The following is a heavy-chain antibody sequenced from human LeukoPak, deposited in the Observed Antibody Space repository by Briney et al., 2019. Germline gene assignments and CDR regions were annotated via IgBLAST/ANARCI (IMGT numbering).Heavy chain of an antibody. Sequence: PSETLSLTCAVYGGSFSGYYWSWIRQPPGKGLEWIGEINHSGSTNYNPSLKSRVTISVDTSKNQFSLKLSSVTSADTAVYYCARPITIFGVAPFDYWGQGTLVTVSS. CDR3: ARPITIFGVAPFDY. D-gene: IGHD3-3*01. CDR1: GGSFSGYY. J-gene: IGHJ4*02. CDR2: INHSGST. V-gene: IGHV4-34*01.